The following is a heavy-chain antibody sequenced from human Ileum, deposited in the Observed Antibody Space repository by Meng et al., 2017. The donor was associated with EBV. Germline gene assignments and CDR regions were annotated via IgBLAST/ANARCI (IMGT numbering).Heavy chain of an antibody. Sequence: QAHLLQSGAEVNKPGASVRVSCEASGYTFASYGISWLRQASGQGREWMGWFVNNVDTYSAQKFQGRVAMTTDTHTSTAFMELRSLRSDDTAVYYCARGTPGRSYSDYWGQGTLVTVSS. CDR3: ARGTPGRSYSDY. CDR1: GYTFASYG. V-gene: IGHV1-18*01. CDR2: FVNNVDT. D-gene: IGHD3-10*01. J-gene: IGHJ4*02.